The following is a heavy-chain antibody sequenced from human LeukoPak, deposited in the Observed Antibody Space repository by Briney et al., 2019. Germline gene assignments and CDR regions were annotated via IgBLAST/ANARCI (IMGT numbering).Heavy chain of an antibody. CDR3: ANYTY. D-gene: IGHD3-16*01. CDR1: GFSFSDPG. V-gene: IGHV3-23*01. Sequence: PGGSLRLSCAASGFSFSDPGMNWVRQAPGKGLEWVSGITGSGGITYYADSVKGRFTISRDNSKNTLFLQMSSLRAEDTAVYYCANYTYWGQGTLVTVSS. CDR2: ITGSGGIT. J-gene: IGHJ4*02.